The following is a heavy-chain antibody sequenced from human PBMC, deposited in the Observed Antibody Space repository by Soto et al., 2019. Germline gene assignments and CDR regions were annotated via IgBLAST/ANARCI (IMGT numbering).Heavy chain of an antibody. D-gene: IGHD3-22*01. Sequence: EVQLVESGGGLVQPGRSLRLSCVASGFTFSSYWMSWVRQAPGKGLEWVANIKQDGSEKYYVDSVKGRFTISRDNAKNSLYLQMNGLRAEDTAVYYCARDLIDSSGYYWYFDLWGRGTLVIVSS. CDR3: ARDLIDSSGYYWYFDL. J-gene: IGHJ2*01. CDR1: GFTFSSYW. V-gene: IGHV3-7*05. CDR2: IKQDGSEK.